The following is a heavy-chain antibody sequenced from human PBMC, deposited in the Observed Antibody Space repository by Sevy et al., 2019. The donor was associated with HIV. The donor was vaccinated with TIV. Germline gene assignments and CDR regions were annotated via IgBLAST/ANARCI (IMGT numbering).Heavy chain of an antibody. CDR2: IIPIFGKR. V-gene: IGHV1-69*13. Sequence: ASVKVSCKASGGTFSSYDINWVRQAPGQGLEWMGQIIPIFGKRSYAKNFQDRVTITADEFTSPVYMDLSSLRSEDTAVYYCARGGGVVDNGMDVWGQGTTVTVSS. J-gene: IGHJ6*02. D-gene: IGHD2-8*02. CDR1: GGTFSSYD. CDR3: ARGGGVVDNGMDV.